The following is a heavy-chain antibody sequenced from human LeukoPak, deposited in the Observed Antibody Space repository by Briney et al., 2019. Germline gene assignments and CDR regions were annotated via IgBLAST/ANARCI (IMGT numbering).Heavy chain of an antibody. D-gene: IGHD6-19*01. J-gene: IGHJ4*02. CDR1: GFTFSSYG. CDR3: ARGARGSGWRVFDY. CDR2: ISYDGGNK. V-gene: IGHV3-30*19. Sequence: GGSLRLSCAASGFTFSSYGMHWVRQAPGKGLEWVALISYDGGNKYSADSVKGRFTISRDNSKNTLYLQMNSLRAEDTSVYYCARGARGSGWRVFDYWGQGTLVTVSS.